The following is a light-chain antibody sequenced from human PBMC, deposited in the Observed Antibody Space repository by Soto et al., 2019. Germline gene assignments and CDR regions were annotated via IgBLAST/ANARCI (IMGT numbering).Light chain of an antibody. J-gene: IGKJ1*01. V-gene: IGKV3-20*01. Sequence: EIVLTQSPDTLSLSPGERATLSCRASQSVGSRYLAWYQQKPGQAPRLLIYAASSRATGIPDRFSGSGSGTDFTLTVSRLEPEDFAVYYCHHYGRSPWTVGQGTKVGVK. CDR2: AAS. CDR3: HHYGRSPWT. CDR1: QSVGSRY.